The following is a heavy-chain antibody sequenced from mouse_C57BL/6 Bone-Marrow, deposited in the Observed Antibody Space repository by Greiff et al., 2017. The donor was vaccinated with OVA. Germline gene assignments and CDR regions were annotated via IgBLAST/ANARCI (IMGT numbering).Heavy chain of an antibody. CDR1: GFTFSSYA. J-gene: IGHJ4*01. D-gene: IGHD3-3*01. Sequence: DVMLVESGGGLVKPGGSLKLSCAASGFTFSSYAMSWVRQTPEKRLEWVATISDGGSYTYYPDNVKGRFTISRDNAKNNLYLQMSHLKSEDTAMYYCARGGRYYAMDYWGQGTSVTVSS. CDR2: ISDGGSYT. V-gene: IGHV5-4*03. CDR3: ARGGRYYAMDY.